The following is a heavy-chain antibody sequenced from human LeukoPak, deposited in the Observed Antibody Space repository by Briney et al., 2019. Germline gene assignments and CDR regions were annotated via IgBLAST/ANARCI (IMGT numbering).Heavy chain of an antibody. D-gene: IGHD3-22*01. Sequence: KPGGSLRLSCAASGFTFSSYSMNWVRQAPGKGLEWVSSISSSSSYIYYADSVKGRFTISRDNSKNTLYLQMNSLRAEDTAVYYCARGDKPYYYDSSGYNDAFDIWGQGTMVTVSS. CDR3: ARGDKPYYYDSSGYNDAFDI. J-gene: IGHJ3*02. V-gene: IGHV3-21*01. CDR2: ISSSSSYI. CDR1: GFTFSSYS.